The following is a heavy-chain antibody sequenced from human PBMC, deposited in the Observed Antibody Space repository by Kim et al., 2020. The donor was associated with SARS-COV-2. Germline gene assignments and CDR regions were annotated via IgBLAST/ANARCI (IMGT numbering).Heavy chain of an antibody. CDR1: GDSVSNNRAS. CDR2: TYYRTKWYY. Sequence: SQTLSLTCAISGDSVSNNRASWNWIRQSPSRGLEWLGRTYYRTKWYYDSAVSVRSRIIISPDTSKNQFSLHLSSVNSEDTAVYYCAKGGCYMTVSLFDFWGQGSPVTVSS. D-gene: IGHD2-8*01. V-gene: IGHV6-1*01. CDR3: AKGGCYMTVSLFDF. J-gene: IGHJ4*02.